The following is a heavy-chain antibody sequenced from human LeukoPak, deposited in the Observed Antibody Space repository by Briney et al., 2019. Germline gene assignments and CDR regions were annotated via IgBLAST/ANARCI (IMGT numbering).Heavy chain of an antibody. J-gene: IGHJ4*02. Sequence: QPGGSLRLSCAASGFTVSSNYMSWVRQAPGKGLEWVSVIYSGGGTYYADSVKGRFTISRDNSKNTLYLQMNSLRAEDTAVYYCGRENHYYDSSSYYFKIDYWGQGTLVTVSS. CDR2: IYSGGGT. D-gene: IGHD3-22*01. CDR1: GFTVSSNY. CDR3: GRENHYYDSSSYYFKIDY. V-gene: IGHV3-53*01.